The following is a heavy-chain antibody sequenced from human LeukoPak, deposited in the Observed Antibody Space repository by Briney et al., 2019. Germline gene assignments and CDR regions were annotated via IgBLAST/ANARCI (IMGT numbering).Heavy chain of an antibody. CDR2: IYGGGST. D-gene: IGHD2-21*01. CDR1: GFTFSSYA. CDR3: AREGSYCGGDCYDY. Sequence: PGGSLRLSCAASGFTFSSYAMSWVRQAPGKGLEWVSVIYGGGSTYYADSVRGRFTISRDNSKNTLYLQMNSLRAEDTAVYYCAREGSYCGGDCYDYWGQGTLVTVSS. J-gene: IGHJ4*02. V-gene: IGHV3-53*01.